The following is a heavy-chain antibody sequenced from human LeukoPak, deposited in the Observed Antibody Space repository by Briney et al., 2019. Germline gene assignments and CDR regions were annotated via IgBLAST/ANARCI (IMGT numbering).Heavy chain of an antibody. V-gene: IGHV5-51*01. CDR1: GYRFTSYW. CDR3: ARPGYYYDSSGYYAY. CDR2: IYPGDSDT. Sequence: GESLKISCKGSGYRFTSYWIGWVRQMPGKGLEWMGIIYPGDSDTRYSPSFQGQVTISADKSISTAYLQWSSLKASDTAMYYCARPGYYYDSSGYYAYWGQGTLVTVSS. J-gene: IGHJ4*02. D-gene: IGHD3-22*01.